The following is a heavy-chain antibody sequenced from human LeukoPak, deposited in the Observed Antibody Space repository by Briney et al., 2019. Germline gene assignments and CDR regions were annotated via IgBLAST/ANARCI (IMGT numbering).Heavy chain of an antibody. CDR3: ARENSGSYREFDY. CDR1: GGSISSYY. Sequence: SETLSLTCTVSGGSISSYYCSWIRQPAGKGLEWIGRIYTSGSTNYNASLKSRVSMSVDTSKNQFSLKLSSVTAADTAVFYCARENSGSYREFDYWGQGTLVTVSS. CDR2: IYTSGST. V-gene: IGHV4-4*07. J-gene: IGHJ4*02. D-gene: IGHD1-26*01.